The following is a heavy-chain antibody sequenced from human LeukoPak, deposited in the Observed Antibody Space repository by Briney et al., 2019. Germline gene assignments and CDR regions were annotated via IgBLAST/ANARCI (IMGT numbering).Heavy chain of an antibody. CDR3: AREDYGDGNWFDP. V-gene: IGHV4-4*07. Sequence: SETLSLTCTVSGRSIRSYYWAWIRQPAGKGLEWSGRIYSSGSTNYNPSLKSRVIMSVDTSKNQFSLKLSSVTAADTAVYYCAREDYGDGNWFDPWGQGTLVTVSS. J-gene: IGHJ5*02. CDR1: GRSIRSYY. CDR2: IYSSGST. D-gene: IGHD4-17*01.